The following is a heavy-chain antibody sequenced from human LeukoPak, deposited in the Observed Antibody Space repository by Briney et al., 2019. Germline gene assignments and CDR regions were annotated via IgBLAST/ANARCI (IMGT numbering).Heavy chain of an antibody. CDR3: ARDMVERAVAGFPYYYYGMDV. CDR2: INPSGGST. CDR1: GYTFTSYD. J-gene: IGHJ6*02. V-gene: IGHV1-46*01. D-gene: IGHD6-19*01. Sequence: ASVKVSCKASGYTFTSYDINWVRQAPGQGLEWMGIINPSGGSTSYAQKFQGRVTMTRDTSTSTVYMELSSLRSEDTAVYYCARDMVERAVAGFPYYYYGMDVWGQGTTVTVSS.